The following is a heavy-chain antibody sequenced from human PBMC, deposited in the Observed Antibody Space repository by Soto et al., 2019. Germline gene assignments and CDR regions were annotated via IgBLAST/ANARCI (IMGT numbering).Heavy chain of an antibody. D-gene: IGHD6-19*01. CDR3: AKDLHGSGWSFDQ. CDR1: GFTFSDYY. J-gene: IGHJ4*02. V-gene: IGHV3-11*05. Sequence: PGGSLRLSCAASGFTFSDYYMNWIRQAPGKGLEWVSYISGSSSYTNYADSVKGRFTISRDNSKNTLYLQMNSLRADDTAVYYCAKDLHGSGWSFDQWGQGTVVTVSS. CDR2: ISGSSSYT.